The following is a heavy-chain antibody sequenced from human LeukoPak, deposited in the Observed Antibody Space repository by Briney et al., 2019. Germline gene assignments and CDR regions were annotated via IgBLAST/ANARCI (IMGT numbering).Heavy chain of an antibody. J-gene: IGHJ5*02. CDR1: GFTFSSYW. CDR3: AKGEDYGVNWFDP. D-gene: IGHD4-17*01. V-gene: IGHV3-74*01. CDR2: INSDGSST. Sequence: GGSLRLSCAASGFTFSSYWMHWVRQAPGKGLVWVSRINSDGSSTSYADSVKGRFTISRDNSKNTLYLQMNSLRAEDTAVYYCAKGEDYGVNWFDPWGQGTLVTVSS.